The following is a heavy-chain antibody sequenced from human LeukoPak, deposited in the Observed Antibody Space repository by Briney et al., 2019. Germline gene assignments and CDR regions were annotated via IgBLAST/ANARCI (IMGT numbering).Heavy chain of an antibody. CDR1: GGSISSYY. CDR2: IYYIEST. Sequence: SETLSLTCTVSGGSISSYYWSWIRQPPGKGLEWIGYIYYIESTHYNPSLKSRVTISVDTSKNQFSLKLSSVTAADTAVYYCARGLVEYGSGSYGGSDGFDPWGQGTLVTVSS. J-gene: IGHJ5*02. CDR3: ARGLVEYGSGSYGGSDGFDP. V-gene: IGHV4-59*12. D-gene: IGHD3-10*01.